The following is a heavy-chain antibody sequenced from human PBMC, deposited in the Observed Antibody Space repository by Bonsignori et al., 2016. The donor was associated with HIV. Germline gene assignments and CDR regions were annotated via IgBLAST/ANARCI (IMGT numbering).Heavy chain of an antibody. CDR1: GGSFSDYY. CDR3: ARETYDGSAYYWFDP. Sequence: SETLSLTCAVYGGSFSDYYWSWIRQPPGKGLEWIGEINHSGSTNYNPSLKSRVTISVDTFKNQFSLKLSSVTAADTAVYYCARETYDGSAYYWFDPWGQGTLVTVSS. J-gene: IGHJ5*02. CDR2: INHSGST. V-gene: IGHV4-34*01. D-gene: IGHD3-22*01.